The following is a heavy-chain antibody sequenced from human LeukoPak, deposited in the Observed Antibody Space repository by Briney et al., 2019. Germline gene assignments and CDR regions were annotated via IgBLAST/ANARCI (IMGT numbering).Heavy chain of an antibody. Sequence: GGSLRLSCAASGFPFSNYGMHWVRQAPGKGLEWVSSISGSSSYIYYADSVKGRFTISRDNAKNSLDLQMNSLRAEDTAVYYCARANSGYDSDYFEYWGQGTLVTVSS. CDR3: ARANSGYDSDYFEY. V-gene: IGHV3-21*01. CDR1: GFPFSNYG. J-gene: IGHJ4*02. D-gene: IGHD5-12*01. CDR2: ISGSSSYI.